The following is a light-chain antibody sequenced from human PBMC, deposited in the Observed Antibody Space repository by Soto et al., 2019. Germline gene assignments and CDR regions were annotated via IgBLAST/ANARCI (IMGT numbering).Light chain of an antibody. CDR1: QTISTW. CDR2: EVS. V-gene: IGKV1-5*01. Sequence: DIQMTQSPSTLSASVGDRVTITCRASQTISTWLAWHQQKPGKAPKLLIYEVSSLESGVPSRLSGSGSGTEFTLTISSLQPDDFATYYCQQYNSYSPTFGGGTKVDIK. J-gene: IGKJ4*01. CDR3: QQYNSYSPT.